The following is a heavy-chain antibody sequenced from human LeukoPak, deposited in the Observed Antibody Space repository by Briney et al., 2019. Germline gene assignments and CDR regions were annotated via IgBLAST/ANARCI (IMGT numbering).Heavy chain of an antibody. V-gene: IGHV4-4*09. Sequence: PSETLSLTCTVSGGSISSYYWSWIRQPPGKGLEWIGYIYTSGSTNYNPSLKSRVTISVDTSKNQFSLKLSSVTAADTAVYYCARSIVRGVMNNWFDPWGQGTLVTVSS. J-gene: IGHJ5*02. CDR2: IYTSGST. CDR3: ARSIVRGVMNNWFDP. D-gene: IGHD3-10*01. CDR1: GGSISSYY.